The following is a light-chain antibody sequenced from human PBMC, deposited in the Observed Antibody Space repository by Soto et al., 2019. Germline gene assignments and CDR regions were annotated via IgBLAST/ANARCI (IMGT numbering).Light chain of an antibody. J-gene: IGKJ2*01. CDR1: QSIASY. V-gene: IGKV1-39*01. CDR3: QETYRSPVT. Sequence: DVQMTHSPSSLSASVGDRVTITCRASQSIASYLNWYQQRPGKAPKLLIYDASNLESGVPSRFSGSGSETDFTLTISSLQPEDFATYYCQETYRSPVTFGQGTKVDIK. CDR2: DAS.